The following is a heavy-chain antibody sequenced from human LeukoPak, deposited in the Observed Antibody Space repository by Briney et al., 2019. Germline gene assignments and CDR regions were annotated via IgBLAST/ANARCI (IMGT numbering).Heavy chain of an antibody. D-gene: IGHD3-10*01. CDR3: ARDIGSPFGGDYYGMDV. CDR2: INQAGTEK. V-gene: IGHV3-7*05. Sequence: GGSLRLSCAASGFTFSSYWISWVRQAPGKGLEWVANINQAGTEKYYVDSVKGRLTVSRDNAKNSVYLQMKSLRAEDTAVYYCARDIGSPFGGDYYGMDVWGQGATVTVSS. J-gene: IGHJ6*02. CDR1: GFTFSSYW.